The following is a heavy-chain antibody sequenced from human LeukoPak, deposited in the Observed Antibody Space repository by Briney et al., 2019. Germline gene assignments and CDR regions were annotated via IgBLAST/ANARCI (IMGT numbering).Heavy chain of an antibody. J-gene: IGHJ6*03. D-gene: IGHD5-18*01. CDR2: ISGSGGST. V-gene: IGHV3-23*01. CDR1: GFTFSSYA. Sequence: GGSLRLSCAASGFTFSSYAMSWVRQAPGRGLEWVSAISGSGGSTYYADSVKGRFTISRDNSKNTLYLQMNSLRAEDTAVYYCARVSGDVDTAMADYYYYYYMDVWGKGTTVTVSS. CDR3: ARVSGDVDTAMADYYYYYYMDV.